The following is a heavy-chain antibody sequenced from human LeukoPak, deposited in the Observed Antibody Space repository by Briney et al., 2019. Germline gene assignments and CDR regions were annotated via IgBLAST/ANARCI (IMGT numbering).Heavy chain of an antibody. V-gene: IGHV4-34*01. J-gene: IGHJ4*02. Sequence: SETLSLTCAVYGGSLSGYYWSWIRQPPGKGLEWIGEINHSGSTNYNPSLKSRVTISVDTSKNQFSLKLSSVTAADTAVYYCARYSESYSSSWSAPFDYWGQGTLVTVS. CDR1: GGSLSGYY. CDR2: INHSGST. CDR3: ARYSESYSSSWSAPFDY. D-gene: IGHD6-13*01.